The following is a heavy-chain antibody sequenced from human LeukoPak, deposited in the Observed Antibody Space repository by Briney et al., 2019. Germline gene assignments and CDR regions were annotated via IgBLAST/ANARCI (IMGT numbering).Heavy chain of an antibody. V-gene: IGHV1-2*02. CDR2: INPNSGGT. CDR3: ARPARARSGAGYCSGGSCLVFDY. J-gene: IGHJ4*02. D-gene: IGHD2-15*01. CDR1: GYTFTGHY. Sequence: GASVKVSCKASGYTFTGHYMHWVRQAPGQGLEWMGWINPNSGGTNYAQKFQGRVTMTRDTSISTAYMELSRLRSDDTAVYYCARPARARSGAGYCSGGSCLVFDYWGQGTLVTVSS.